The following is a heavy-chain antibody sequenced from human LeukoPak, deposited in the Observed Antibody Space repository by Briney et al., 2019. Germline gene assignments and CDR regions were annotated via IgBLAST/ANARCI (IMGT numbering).Heavy chain of an antibody. J-gene: IGHJ3*02. Sequence: PGGSLRLSCAASGFTFSSYWMSWVRQAPGEGLEWVANIKQDGSEKYYVDSVKGRFTISRDNAKNSLYLQMNSLRAEDTAVYYCAKSFSTYYYDSSGYLGDAFDIWGQGTMVTVSS. CDR2: IKQDGSEK. V-gene: IGHV3-7*03. CDR3: AKSFSTYYYDSSGYLGDAFDI. D-gene: IGHD3-22*01. CDR1: GFTFSSYW.